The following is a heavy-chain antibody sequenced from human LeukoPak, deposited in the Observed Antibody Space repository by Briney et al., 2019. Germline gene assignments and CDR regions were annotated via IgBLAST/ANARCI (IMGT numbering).Heavy chain of an antibody. D-gene: IGHD3-9*01. Sequence: PGGSLRLSCAASGFSFSSYSMNWVRQAPGKGLEWVSSINGSSSYIYYADSVKGRFTISRDNAKNSLYLQMNSLRAEDTAVYYCARDDRGSFDWLSYYYYYMDVWGKGTTVTISS. CDR2: INGSSSYI. V-gene: IGHV3-21*01. J-gene: IGHJ6*03. CDR3: ARDDRGSFDWLSYYYYYMDV. CDR1: GFSFSSYS.